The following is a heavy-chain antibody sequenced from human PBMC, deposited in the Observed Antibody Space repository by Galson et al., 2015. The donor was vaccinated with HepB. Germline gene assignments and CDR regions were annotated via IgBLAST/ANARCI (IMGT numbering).Heavy chain of an antibody. J-gene: IGHJ3*02. Sequence: ETLSLTCTVSGGSISSYYWSWIRQPAGKGLEWIGRIYTSGSTNYNPSLKSRVTVSVDTSKNQFSLKLSSVTAADTAVYYCARVRWELPDAFDIWGQGTMVTVSS. V-gene: IGHV4-4*07. CDR1: GGSISSYY. CDR3: ARVRWELPDAFDI. D-gene: IGHD1-26*01. CDR2: IYTSGST.